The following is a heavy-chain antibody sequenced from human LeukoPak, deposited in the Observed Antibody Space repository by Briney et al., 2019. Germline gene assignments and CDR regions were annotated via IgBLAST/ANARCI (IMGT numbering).Heavy chain of an antibody. CDR2: IYYSGST. J-gene: IGHJ6*03. V-gene: IGHV4-31*03. D-gene: IGHD1-26*01. CDR1: GGSISSGGYY. CDR3: ARQPIAYSGSYQDYYYYMDV. Sequence: SETLSLTCTVSGGSISSGGYYWSWIRQHPGKGLEWIGYIYYSGSTYYNPSLKSRVTISVDTSKNQFSLKLSSVTAADTAVYYCARQPIAYSGSYQDYYYYMDVWGKGTTVTVSS.